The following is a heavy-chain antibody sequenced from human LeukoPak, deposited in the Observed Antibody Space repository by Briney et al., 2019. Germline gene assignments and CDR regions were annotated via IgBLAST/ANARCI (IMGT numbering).Heavy chain of an antibody. Sequence: SETLSLTCTVSGGSISSYYWSWIRQPPGKGLEWIGYIYYSGSTYYNPSLKGRVTISVDTSKNQFSLKLSSVTAADTAVYYCAREVAAAGAFDYWGQGTLVTVSS. D-gene: IGHD6-13*01. CDR3: AREVAAAGAFDY. CDR2: IYYSGST. V-gene: IGHV4-59*12. CDR1: GGSISSYY. J-gene: IGHJ4*02.